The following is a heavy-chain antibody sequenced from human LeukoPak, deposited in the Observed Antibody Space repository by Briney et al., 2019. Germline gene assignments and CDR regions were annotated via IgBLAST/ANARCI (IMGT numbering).Heavy chain of an antibody. Sequence: NPGGSLRLSCVASGFTLSSYNMKWVRQAPGKRLEWVSSISWRSSDIEYADSVKGRFTISRDNSKNTLYLQMNSLRAEDTAVYYCARAQWRGRYHGDYFDYWGQGTLVTVSS. CDR2: ISWRSSDI. J-gene: IGHJ4*02. V-gene: IGHV3-21*01. CDR1: GFTLSSYN. D-gene: IGHD1-26*01. CDR3: ARAQWRGRYHGDYFDY.